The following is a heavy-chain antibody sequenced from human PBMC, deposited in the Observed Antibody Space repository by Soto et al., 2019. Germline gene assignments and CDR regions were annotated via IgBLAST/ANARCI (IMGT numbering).Heavy chain of an antibody. CDR3: ARDPDRRFLEWSAGGMEV. CDR1: VFTFSSYS. Sequence: PVGSLRLSCAASVFTFSSYSMNCVRHSPGKGLEWVSSISSSSSYIYYADSVKGRFTISRDNAKNSLYLQMNSLRAEDTAVYYCARDPDRRFLEWSAGGMEVWGQGTTVNVSS. V-gene: IGHV3-21*01. D-gene: IGHD3-3*01. CDR2: ISSSSSYI. J-gene: IGHJ6*01.